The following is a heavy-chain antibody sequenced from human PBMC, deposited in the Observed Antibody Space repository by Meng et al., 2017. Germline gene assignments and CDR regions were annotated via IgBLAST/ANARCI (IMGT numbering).Heavy chain of an antibody. V-gene: IGHV1-18*01. J-gene: IGHJ6*02. CDR3: ARTARLDYGDYGLPDQPYYYYYGMDV. CDR2: ISAYNGNT. Sequence: ASVKVSCKASGYTFTSYGVSWVRQAPGQGLEWMGWISAYNGNTNYAQKLQGRVTMTTDTSTSTAYMELRSLRSEDTAVHYCARTARLDYGDYGLPDQPYYYYYGMDVWGQGTTVTVSS. D-gene: IGHD4-17*01. CDR1: GYTFTSYG.